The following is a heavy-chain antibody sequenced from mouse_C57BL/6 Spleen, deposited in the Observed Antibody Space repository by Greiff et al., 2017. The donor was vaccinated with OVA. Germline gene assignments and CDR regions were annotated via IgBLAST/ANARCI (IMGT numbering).Heavy chain of an antibody. V-gene: IGHV5-17*01. Sequence: EVMLVESGGGLVKPGGSLKLSCAASGFTFSDYGMHWVRQAPEKGLEWVAYISRGSSTNYYADTVKGRFTISRDNAKNTLFLQMTSLRSEDTAMYYCARGGNYVTWFAYWGQGTLVTVSA. CDR2: ISRGSSTN. D-gene: IGHD2-1*01. J-gene: IGHJ3*01. CDR3: ARGGNYVTWFAY. CDR1: GFTFSDYG.